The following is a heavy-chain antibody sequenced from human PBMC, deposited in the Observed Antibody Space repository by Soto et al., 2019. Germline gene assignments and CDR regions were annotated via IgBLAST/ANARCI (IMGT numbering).Heavy chain of an antibody. D-gene: IGHD3-3*01. CDR2: INHSGST. CDR3: ETHGGYAFWSGWVNPLKKGYYFDY. V-gene: IGHV4-34*01. J-gene: IGHJ4*02. Sequence: QVQLQQWGAGLLKPSETLSLTCAVYGGSFSGYYWSWIRQPPGKGLEWIGEINHSGSTNYNPSLKSRVTISVDTSKNQFSLKLSSVTAADTAVYYCETHGGYAFWSGWVNPLKKGYYFDYWGQGTLVTVSS. CDR1: GGSFSGYY.